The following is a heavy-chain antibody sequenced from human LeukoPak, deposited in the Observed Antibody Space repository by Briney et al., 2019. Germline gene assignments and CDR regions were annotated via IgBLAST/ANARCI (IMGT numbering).Heavy chain of an antibody. CDR3: ARDGSGAFDI. CDR1: GGSFSGYY. D-gene: IGHD3-10*01. V-gene: IGHV4-31*11. J-gene: IGHJ3*02. Sequence: SETLSLTCAVYGGSFSGYYWSWIRQHPGKGLEWIGYIYYSGSTYYNPSLKSRVTISVDTSKNQFSLKLSSVTAADTAVYYCARDGSGAFDIWGQGTMVTVSS. CDR2: IYYSGST.